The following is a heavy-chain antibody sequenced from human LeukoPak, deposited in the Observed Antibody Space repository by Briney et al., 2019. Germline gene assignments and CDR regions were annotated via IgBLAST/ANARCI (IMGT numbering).Heavy chain of an antibody. CDR2: ISGSGGRT. CDR1: GFSFSSYG. J-gene: IGHJ4*02. Sequence: GGSLRLSCAAAGFSFSSYGMNWVRQAPGKGLEWVSGISGSGGRTYYADSVKGRFTISRDNSKNTLYLQMNSLRAEDTAVYYCARRAGAYSHPYDYWGQGTLVTVSS. CDR3: ARRAGAYSHPYDY. D-gene: IGHD4/OR15-4a*01. V-gene: IGHV3-23*01.